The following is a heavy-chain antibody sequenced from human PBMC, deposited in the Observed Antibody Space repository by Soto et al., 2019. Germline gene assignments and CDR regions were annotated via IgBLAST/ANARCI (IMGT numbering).Heavy chain of an antibody. D-gene: IGHD3-9*01. J-gene: IGHJ4*02. V-gene: IGHV4-59*01. CDR3: ARGSGVYRILTGYSHFDY. Sequence: SETLSLTCTVSGGSISSYYWSWIRQPPGKGLEWIGYIYYSGSTNYNPSLKSRVTISVDTSKNQFSLKLSSVTAADTAVYYCARGSGVYRILTGYSHFDYWGQGTLVTVSS. CDR2: IYYSGST. CDR1: GGSISSYY.